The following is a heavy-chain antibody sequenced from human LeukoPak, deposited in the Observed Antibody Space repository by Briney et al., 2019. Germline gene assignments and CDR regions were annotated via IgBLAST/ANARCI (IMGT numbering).Heavy chain of an antibody. V-gene: IGHV1-18*01. CDR2: ISAYNGNT. CDR1: GYTFTSYG. CDR3: ARVGYDFWSGLNWFDH. D-gene: IGHD3-3*01. J-gene: IGHJ5*02. Sequence: ASVRVSCTASGYTFTSYGISWVRQAPGQGLEWMGWISAYNGNTNYAQKLQGRVTMTTDTSTSTAYMELRSLRSDDTAVYYCARVGYDFWSGLNWFDHWGQGTLVTVSS.